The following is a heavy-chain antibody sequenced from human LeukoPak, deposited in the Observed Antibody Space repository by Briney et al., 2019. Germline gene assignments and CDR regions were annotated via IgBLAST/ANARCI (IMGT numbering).Heavy chain of an antibody. CDR2: ISGSGGST. D-gene: IGHD4-17*01. J-gene: IGHJ4*02. CDR1: GFTFSSYA. Sequence: PGGSLRLSCAASGFTFSSYAMSWVRQAPGKGLEWVSAISGSGGSTYYADFVKGRFTISRDNSKNTLYLQMNSLRAEDTAVYYCAKDPGKTVTHSSIYFDYWGQGTLVTVSS. CDR3: AKDPGKTVTHSSIYFDY. V-gene: IGHV3-23*01.